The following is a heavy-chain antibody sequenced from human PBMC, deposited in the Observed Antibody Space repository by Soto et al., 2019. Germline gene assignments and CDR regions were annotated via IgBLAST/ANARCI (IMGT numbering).Heavy chain of an antibody. CDR2: INSGGTYR. Sequence: EVQLVESGGGLVKRGGSLKLSCAASGFIFVGYGMNWVRQVPGKGLEWVSPINSGGTYRYYADSVQGRFTISRNNARNSFYLQMDSLGVEDTAVYYCARDLTTYGSPHFDYWGQGTLVTVFS. J-gene: IGHJ4*02. V-gene: IGHV3-21*06. D-gene: IGHD3-10*01. CDR3: ARDLTTYGSPHFDY. CDR1: GFIFVGYG.